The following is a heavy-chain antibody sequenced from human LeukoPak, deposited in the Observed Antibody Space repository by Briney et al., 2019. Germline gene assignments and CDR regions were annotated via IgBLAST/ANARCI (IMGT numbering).Heavy chain of an antibody. CDR1: GYTFTSYG. J-gene: IGHJ5*02. V-gene: IGHV1-2*02. CDR3: ARESPDWFDP. CDR2: INPNSGGT. Sequence: ASVKVSCKASGYTFTSYGISWVRQAPGQGLEWMGWINPNSGGTNYAQKFQGRVTMTRDTSISTAYMELSRLRSDDTAVYYCARESPDWFDPWGQGTLVTVSS.